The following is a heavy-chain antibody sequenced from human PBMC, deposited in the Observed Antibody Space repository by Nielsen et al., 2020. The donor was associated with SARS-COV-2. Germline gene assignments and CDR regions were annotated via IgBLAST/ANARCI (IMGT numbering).Heavy chain of an antibody. Sequence: SETLSLTCTFSGGSISSSSYYWGWIRQPPGRGLEWIGSIYYSGSTYYNPSLKIRVTISVDTSKNQFSLKLSSVTAADTAVYYCARHPSSTIFGVVISYWYFDLWGRGTLVTVSS. CDR3: ARHPSSTIFGVVISYWYFDL. D-gene: IGHD3-3*01. CDR1: GGSISSSSYY. J-gene: IGHJ2*01. CDR2: IYYSGST. V-gene: IGHV4-39*01.